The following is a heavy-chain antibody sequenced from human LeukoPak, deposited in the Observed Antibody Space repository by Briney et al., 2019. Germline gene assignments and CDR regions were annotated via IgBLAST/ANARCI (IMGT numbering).Heavy chain of an antibody. CDR3: ARGGRATVTPFDY. CDR1: GWSLSAYY. CDR2: INHSGST. J-gene: IGHJ6*04. D-gene: IGHD4-17*01. Sequence: SETLSLTCAVYGWSLSAYYWSWIRQPPGKGLEWIGEINHSGSTKYNPSLKSRVTISVDTSKNQFSLKLSSVTAADTAVYYCARGGRATVTPFDYWGKGTTVTVSS. V-gene: IGHV4-34*01.